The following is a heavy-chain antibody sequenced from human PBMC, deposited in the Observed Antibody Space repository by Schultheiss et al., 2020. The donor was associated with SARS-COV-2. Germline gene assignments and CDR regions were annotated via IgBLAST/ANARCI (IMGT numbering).Heavy chain of an antibody. Sequence: SVKVSCKVSGGTFSSYAISWVRQAPGQGLEWMGRIIPIFGIANYAQKFQGRVTITADESTSTAYMELSSLRSEETAVYYCARVGNYYGSGSYAYWGQGTLVTVSS. CDR1: GGTFSSYA. CDR3: ARVGNYYGSGSYAY. J-gene: IGHJ4*02. D-gene: IGHD3-10*01. CDR2: IIPIFGIA. V-gene: IGHV1-69*13.